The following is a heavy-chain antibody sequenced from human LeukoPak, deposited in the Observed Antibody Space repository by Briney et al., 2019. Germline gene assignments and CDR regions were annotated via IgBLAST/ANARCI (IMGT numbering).Heavy chain of an antibody. CDR2: ITGSGGRT. J-gene: IGHJ4*02. CDR1: GFSFSSYA. D-gene: IGHD3-22*01. Sequence: PGGSLRLSCAASGFSFSSYAMAWVRKAPGKGLECVSGITGSGGRTYYADSVKGRFTISRDNSKNTLYLQMSSLRAEDTAVYYCAKRDYSDSNTYAPLFDYWGQGTLVTVSS. V-gene: IGHV3-23*01. CDR3: AKRDYSDSNTYAPLFDY.